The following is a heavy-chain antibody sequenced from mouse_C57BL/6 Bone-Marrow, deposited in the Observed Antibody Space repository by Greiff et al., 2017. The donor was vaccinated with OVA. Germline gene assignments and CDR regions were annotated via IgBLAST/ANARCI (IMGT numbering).Heavy chain of an antibody. D-gene: IGHD1-1*01. V-gene: IGHV1-72*01. CDR2: IDPNSGGP. J-gene: IGHJ4*01. CDR1: GYTFTSYW. CDR3: ARGHYYGSIVGARDY. Sequence: VQLQQPGAELVKPGASVKLSCKASGYTFTSYWMHWVKQRPGRGLEWIGRIDPNSGGPKYNEKFKSKATLTVDQPSSTAYMQLSSLTSEYYAVSYCARGHYYGSIVGARDYWGQGTSVTVAS.